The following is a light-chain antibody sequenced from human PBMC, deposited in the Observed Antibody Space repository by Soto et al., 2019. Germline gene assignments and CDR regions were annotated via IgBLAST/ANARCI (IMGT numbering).Light chain of an antibody. J-gene: IGKJ5*01. V-gene: IGKV1-39*01. CDR1: QSISTY. Sequence: DIQLTQSPSPLSASVGDRVAITCLASQSISTYLNWYQQKPGKAPKVLIYAASNLQSGVPPRFSGSGSGTDLTLTISSLQPEDVATYFCQQSYRTPITCGQGTRLEIK. CDR2: AAS. CDR3: QQSYRTPIT.